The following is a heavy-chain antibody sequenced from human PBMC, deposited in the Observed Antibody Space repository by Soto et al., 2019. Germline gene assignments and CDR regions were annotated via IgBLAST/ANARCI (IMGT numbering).Heavy chain of an antibody. V-gene: IGHV4-61*01. D-gene: IGHD3-22*01. CDR1: GGSVSSGSYY. J-gene: IGHJ4*02. CDR2: IYYSGST. Sequence: QVQLQESGPGLVKPSETLSLTCTVSGGSVSSGSYYWSWIRQPPGKGLEWIGYIYYSGSTNYNPSLKSRVTISVDTAKNQSSLKLSSVTAADTAVYYCATLDYYDKDASLFDYWGQGTLVTVSS. CDR3: ATLDYYDKDASLFDY.